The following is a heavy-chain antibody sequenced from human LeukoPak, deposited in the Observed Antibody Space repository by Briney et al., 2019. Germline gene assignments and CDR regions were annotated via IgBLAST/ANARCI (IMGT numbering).Heavy chain of an antibody. Sequence: PSETLSLTCAVSGYSISSGYNWGWIRQSPGKGLEWIGSIYHSGNTYYNPSLKSRVTISVDTSKNDFSLKLTSVTAADTAVYYCAREDYYGSGAYYNRASGLEYYSDYWGQGTLVTVSS. CDR3: AREDYYGSGAYYNRASGLEYYSDY. J-gene: IGHJ4*02. CDR2: IYHSGNT. V-gene: IGHV4-38-2*02. CDR1: GYSISSGYN. D-gene: IGHD3-10*01.